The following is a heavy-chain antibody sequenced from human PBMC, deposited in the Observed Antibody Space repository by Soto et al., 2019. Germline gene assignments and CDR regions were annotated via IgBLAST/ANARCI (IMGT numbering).Heavy chain of an antibody. CDR2: IGTAGDT. Sequence: PGGSLRLSCAASGFTFSSYDMHWVRQATGKGLEWVSAIGTAGDTYYPGSVKGRFTISRDNAKNSLYLQMNSLRAEDTAVYYCARTAPVADIVVVVAATTIDYWGQGTLVTVSS. D-gene: IGHD2-15*01. CDR3: ARTAPVADIVVVVAATTIDY. CDR1: GFTFSSYD. V-gene: IGHV3-13*01. J-gene: IGHJ4*02.